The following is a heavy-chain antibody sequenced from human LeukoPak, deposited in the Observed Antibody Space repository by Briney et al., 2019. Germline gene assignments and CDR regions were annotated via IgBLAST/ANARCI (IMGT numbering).Heavy chain of an antibody. CDR1: GYTFTSYG. V-gene: IGHV1-18*01. Sequence: GASVKVSCKASGYTFTSYGISWVRQAPGQGLEWMGWISAYNGNTNYAQKLQGRVTMTTDTSTSTAYMELRSLRSDDTAVYHCARAGDIVVVAVAGAGYYYMDVWGKGTTVTVSS. D-gene: IGHD2-2*01. CDR3: ARAGDIVVVAVAGAGYYYMDV. CDR2: ISAYNGNT. J-gene: IGHJ6*03.